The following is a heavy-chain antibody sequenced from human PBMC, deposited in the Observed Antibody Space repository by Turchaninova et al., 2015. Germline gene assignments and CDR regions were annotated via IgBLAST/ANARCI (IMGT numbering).Heavy chain of an antibody. V-gene: IGHV3-7*03. CDR1: GFTFSRYW. CDR3: ARDQGLYEMDV. CDR2: IKQDGSGK. J-gene: IGHJ6*02. Sequence: EMQLVESGGDLVQTGGSLRLSCAASGFTFSRYWMSWVRQAPGEGLVGVAIIKQDGSGKKYGDLVRGRSTISRENAKNSLFLEMNSLRADDTAVYYCARDQGLYEMDVWGQGTTVTVSS.